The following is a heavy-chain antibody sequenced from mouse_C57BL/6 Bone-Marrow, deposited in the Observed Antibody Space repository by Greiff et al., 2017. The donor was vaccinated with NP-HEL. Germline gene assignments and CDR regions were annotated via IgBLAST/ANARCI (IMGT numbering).Heavy chain of an antibody. CDR3: AREGAYYSNPWFAY. J-gene: IGHJ3*01. CDR1: GYTFTSYD. D-gene: IGHD2-5*01. Sequence: QVHVKQSGPELVKPGASVKLSCKASGYTFTSYDINWVKQRPGQGLEWIGWIYPRDGSTKYNEKFKGKATLTVDTSSSTAYMELHSLTSEDSAVYFCAREGAYYSNPWFAYWGQGTLVTVSA. V-gene: IGHV1-85*01. CDR2: IYPRDGST.